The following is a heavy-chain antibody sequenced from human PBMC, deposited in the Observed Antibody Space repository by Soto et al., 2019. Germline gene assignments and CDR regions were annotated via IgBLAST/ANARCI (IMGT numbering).Heavy chain of an antibody. CDR1: GFTFSSHI. J-gene: IGHJ4*02. CDR2: ISYDGSNE. D-gene: IGHD2-15*01. V-gene: IGHV3-30-3*01. CDR3: ARDVVSKGSVDD. Sequence: QVQLVESGGGVVQLGRSLRLSCAASGFTFSSHIFHWVRQAPGKGLEWVALISYDGSNEYYADSVKGRFTISRDNSKNTLYLQMNSLRTEDTAMYYCARDVVSKGSVDDWGQGTLVTVSS.